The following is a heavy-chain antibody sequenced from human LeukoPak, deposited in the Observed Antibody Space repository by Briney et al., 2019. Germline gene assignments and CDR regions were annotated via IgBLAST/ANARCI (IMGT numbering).Heavy chain of an antibody. J-gene: IGHJ4*02. V-gene: IGHV1-18*01. CDR3: ARDSGKYCSSTSCYVDY. D-gene: IGHD2-2*01. Sequence: ASVKVSCKASGYTFTSYGISWVRQAPGQGLEWMGWISAYNDNTNYAQKLQGRVTMTTDTSTSTAYMELRSLRSDDTAVYYCARDSGKYCSSTSCYVDYWGQGTLVTVSS. CDR1: GYTFTSYG. CDR2: ISAYNDNT.